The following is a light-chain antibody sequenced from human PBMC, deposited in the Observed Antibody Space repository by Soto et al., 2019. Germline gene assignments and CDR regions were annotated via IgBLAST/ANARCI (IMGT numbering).Light chain of an antibody. Sequence: EIVLTQSPATLSLSPGERATLSCRASQSVNSNLAWYQQKPGQAPRLLIYGASSRATGIPDRFSGSGSGTDFTLTISRLEPEDFAVYYCQQYNRSPPWTFGQGTKVDNK. CDR3: QQYNRSPPWT. CDR1: QSVNSN. V-gene: IGKV3-20*01. J-gene: IGKJ1*01. CDR2: GAS.